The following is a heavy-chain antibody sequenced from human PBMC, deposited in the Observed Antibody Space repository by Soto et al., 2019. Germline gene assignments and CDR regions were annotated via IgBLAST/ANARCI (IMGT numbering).Heavy chain of an antibody. J-gene: IGHJ4*02. V-gene: IGHV1-69*19. D-gene: IGHD3-16*02. Sequence: QVQLVQSGPEMKKPGSAVKVSCKASGGTFNTYAMNWVRQVPGQGLEWMGGIFPTFDVPRYAQRLQGRGTITLDESSTTAYMDLSSLRFDDTAVYYCARSVGSGGVIGGFDYWGQGTLVSV. CDR3: ARSVGSGGVIGGFDY. CDR2: IFPTFDVP. CDR1: GGTFNTYA.